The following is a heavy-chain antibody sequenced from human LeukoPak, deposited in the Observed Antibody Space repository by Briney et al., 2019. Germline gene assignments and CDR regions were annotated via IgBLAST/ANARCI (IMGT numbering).Heavy chain of an antibody. Sequence: PSQTLSLTCTVSGGSISSYYWSWIRQPPGTGLEWIGYIYYSGSTNYNPSLKSRVTISVDTSKNQFSLKLSSVTAADTAMYYCARGDYRAAFDIWGQGTMVTVSS. D-gene: IGHD4/OR15-4a*01. V-gene: IGHV4-59*01. CDR2: IYYSGST. CDR1: GGSISSYY. J-gene: IGHJ3*02. CDR3: ARGDYRAAFDI.